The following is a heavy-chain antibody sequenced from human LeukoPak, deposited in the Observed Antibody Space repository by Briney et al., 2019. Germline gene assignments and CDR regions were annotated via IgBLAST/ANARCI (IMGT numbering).Heavy chain of an antibody. J-gene: IGHJ6*02. CDR3: VKDRPCETCMPMDA. D-gene: IGHD2-8*01. CDR1: GFTFTDYS. Sequence: GGSLRLSCAASGFTFTDYSMSWVRQAPGKGLEWVSGLGRSGENRYYAASVSGRFSISRDNSKDTVYLQMNSLRDEDTAIYYCVKDRPCETCMPMDACCQGTTVTVSS. CDR2: LGRSGENR. V-gene: IGHV3-23*01.